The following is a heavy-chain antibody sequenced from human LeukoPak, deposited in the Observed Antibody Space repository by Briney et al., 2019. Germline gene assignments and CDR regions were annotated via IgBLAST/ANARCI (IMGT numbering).Heavy chain of an antibody. CDR1: GFTFSDYY. D-gene: IGHD6-13*01. CDR2: IKRDGSEK. V-gene: IGHV3-7*01. J-gene: IGHJ4*02. Sequence: GGSLRLSCAASGFTFSDYYMTWFRQAPGKGLEWVANIKRDGSEKYYVDSVKGRFTISRDNAKNSLYLQMNSLRAEDTAVYYCARPPNIAAAGQDWGQGTLVTVSS. CDR3: ARPPNIAAAGQD.